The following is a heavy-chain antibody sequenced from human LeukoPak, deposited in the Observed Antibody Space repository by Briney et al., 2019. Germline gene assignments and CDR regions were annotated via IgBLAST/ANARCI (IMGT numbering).Heavy chain of an antibody. CDR1: GGSISSYY. Sequence: SETLSLTCTVSGGSISSYYWSWIRQPPGKGLEWIGYIYYTGSTDYNPSLKSRVTISLDTSKHQFSLRLTSVSAADTAVYYCARGAYDSGSYQYFFDYWGQGTLVTVSS. CDR3: ARGAYDSGSYQYFFDY. CDR2: IYYTGST. D-gene: IGHD3-10*01. V-gene: IGHV4-59*01. J-gene: IGHJ4*02.